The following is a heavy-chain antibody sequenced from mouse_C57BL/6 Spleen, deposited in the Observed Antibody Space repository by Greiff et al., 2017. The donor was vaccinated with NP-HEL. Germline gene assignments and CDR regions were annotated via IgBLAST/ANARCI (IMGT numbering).Heavy chain of an antibody. J-gene: IGHJ2*01. D-gene: IGHD2-4*01. V-gene: IGHV5-4*03. CDR2: ISDGGSYT. CDR3: AISTMITYFDY. CDR1: GFTFSSYA. Sequence: EVKLVESGGGLVKPGGSLKLSCAASGFTFSSYAMSWVRQTPEKRLEWVATISDGGSYTYYPDNVKGRFTISRDNAKNNLYLQMSHLKSEDTAMYYCAISTMITYFDYWGQSTTLTVSS.